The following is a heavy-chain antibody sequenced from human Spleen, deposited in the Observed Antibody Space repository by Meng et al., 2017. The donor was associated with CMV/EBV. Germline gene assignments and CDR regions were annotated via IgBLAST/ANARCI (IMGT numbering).Heavy chain of an antibody. CDR3: ARDPARRYYFDY. D-gene: IGHD6-6*01. CDR1: GFTFSDYY. J-gene: IGHJ4*02. Sequence: GESLKISCAASGFTFSDYYMNWVRQAPGRGLEWVSYISSSGSTIYYADSVKGRFTISRDNAKNSLYLQMNSLRAEDTAVYYCARDPARRYYFDYWGQGTLVTVSS. CDR2: ISSSGSTI. V-gene: IGHV3-11*04.